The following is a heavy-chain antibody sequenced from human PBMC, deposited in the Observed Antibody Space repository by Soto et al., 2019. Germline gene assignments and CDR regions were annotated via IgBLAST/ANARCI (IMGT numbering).Heavy chain of an antibody. CDR1: GGSISSGDYY. J-gene: IGHJ6*02. CDR2: IYHSGST. CDR3: ARAGYYYYGMDV. D-gene: IGHD7-27*01. V-gene: IGHV4-30-4*01. Sequence: SETLSLTCTVSGGSISSGDYYWSWIRQPPGKGLEWIGYIYHSGSTYYNPSLKSRVTISVDTSKNQFSLKLSSVTAADTAVYYCARAGYYYYGMDVWGQGTTVTVSS.